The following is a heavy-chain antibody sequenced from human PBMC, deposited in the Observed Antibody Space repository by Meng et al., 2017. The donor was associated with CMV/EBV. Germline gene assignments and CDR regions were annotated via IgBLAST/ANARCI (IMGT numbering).Heavy chain of an antibody. CDR2: ISATGYRT. J-gene: IGHJ4*02. CDR1: RITFNDYA. CDR3: AKYFSGGKIPDRFDY. D-gene: IGHD2-15*01. Sequence: SRITFNDYAMEWVRQAPGKELEWVSTISATGYRTYDADSVKGRFTISRDNSKNTVSLQMNSLRADDTAVYYCAKYFSGGKIPDRFDYWGQGTLVTVSS. V-gene: IGHV3-23*01.